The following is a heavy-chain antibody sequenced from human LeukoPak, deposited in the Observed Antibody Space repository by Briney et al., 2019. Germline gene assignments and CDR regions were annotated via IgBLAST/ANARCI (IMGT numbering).Heavy chain of an antibody. J-gene: IGHJ4*02. V-gene: IGHV3-7*01. D-gene: IGHD3-16*01. CDR3: TRQITFWDY. CDR2: IKEDGSAK. CDR1: GFTFTTYW. Sequence: PGGSLRLSCAASGFTFTTYWISWVRQVPGKGLEWVANIKEDGSAKYYVDSVRGRFTISRDNARNSVFLQMNSLRAADTAVYYCTRQITFWDYWGQGTLVTVS.